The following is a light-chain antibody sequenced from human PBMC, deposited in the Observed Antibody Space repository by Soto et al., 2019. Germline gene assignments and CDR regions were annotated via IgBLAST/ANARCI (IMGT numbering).Light chain of an antibody. V-gene: IGLV2-14*01. CDR1: SSDVGGYNY. CDR2: EVT. CDR3: SSYTSTSTLI. J-gene: IGLJ2*01. Sequence: QSVLTQPASVSGSPGQSITISCTGTSSDVGGYNYVSWYQQHPGKAPKLMIYEVTGRPSGVSNRFSGSKSANTASLTISGLQAEDEADYYCSSYTSTSTLIFGGGTKLTVL.